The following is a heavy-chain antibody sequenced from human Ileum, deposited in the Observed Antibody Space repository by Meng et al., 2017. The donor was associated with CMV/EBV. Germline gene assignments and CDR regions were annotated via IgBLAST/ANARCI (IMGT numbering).Heavy chain of an antibody. CDR1: GGSVSSGSHY. D-gene: IGHD6-13*01. V-gene: IGHV4-61*01. J-gene: IGHJ4*02. CDR3: ARGRTAAAY. CDR2: IYYSGST. Sequence: GSLRPSCTVSGGSVSSGSHYWSWIRQPPGKGLEWIGCIYYSGSTNYNPSLKNRVTISVDTSNNQFSLKLSSVTAADTAVYYCARGRTAAAYWGQGTLVTVSS.